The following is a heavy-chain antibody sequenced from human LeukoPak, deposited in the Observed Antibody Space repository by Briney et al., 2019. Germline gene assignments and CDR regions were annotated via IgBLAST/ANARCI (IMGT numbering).Heavy chain of an antibody. CDR1: GFTFSSYA. CDR3: ARARVTSWFDY. V-gene: IGHV3-23*01. J-gene: IGHJ4*02. CDR2: ISGSGAST. D-gene: IGHD2-21*02. Sequence: GGSLRLSCAASGFTFSSYAMTWVRQAPGKGLEWVSAISGSGASTYCADSVKGRFTISRDNSKNSLYLQMNSLRAEDTAVYYCARARVTSWFDYWGQGTLVIVSS.